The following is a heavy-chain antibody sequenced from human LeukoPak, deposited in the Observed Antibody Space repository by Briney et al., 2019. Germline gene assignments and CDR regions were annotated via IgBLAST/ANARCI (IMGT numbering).Heavy chain of an antibody. CDR1: GGTFSSYA. CDR3: ARDDRLWGGNPYMDV. Sequence: SVKVSCKTSGGTFSSYATSWVRQAPGQGLEWMGRIIPIFGAPNYAQKFQGRVTITMDESTTTAYMELSSLRSEDTAVYYYARDDRLWGGNPYMDVWGKGTTVTVSS. V-gene: IGHV1-69*05. CDR2: IIPIFGAP. D-gene: IGHD4-23*01. J-gene: IGHJ6*03.